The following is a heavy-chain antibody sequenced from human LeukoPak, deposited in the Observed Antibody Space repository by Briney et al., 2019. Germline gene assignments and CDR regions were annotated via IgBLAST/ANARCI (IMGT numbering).Heavy chain of an antibody. J-gene: IGHJ4*02. CDR3: ARVINATSREDS. V-gene: IGHV4-59*08. D-gene: IGHD1-20*01. CDR2: IYYTGST. Sequence: SETLSLTCTVSGGSISTYYWSWIRQPPGKGLEWIGYIYYTGSTYYNPSLKSRVTMAVDTSKNQFSLKLISVTAADTAVYYCARVINATSREDSWGQGTLVTVSS. CDR1: GGSISTYY.